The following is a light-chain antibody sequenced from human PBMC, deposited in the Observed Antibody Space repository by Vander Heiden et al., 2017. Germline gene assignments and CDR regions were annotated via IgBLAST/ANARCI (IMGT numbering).Light chain of an antibody. V-gene: IGKV3-20*01. J-gene: IGKJ1*01. Sequence: PVDTATLSCRALQTISSTYLAWYHHRPGQGPRLLIYGASTRATGIPDRFSGSGTGRDFTLTISGLEPEDSGVYYCQQYLSSVWTFGRGTKV. CDR3: QQYLSSVWT. CDR2: GAS. CDR1: QTISSTY.